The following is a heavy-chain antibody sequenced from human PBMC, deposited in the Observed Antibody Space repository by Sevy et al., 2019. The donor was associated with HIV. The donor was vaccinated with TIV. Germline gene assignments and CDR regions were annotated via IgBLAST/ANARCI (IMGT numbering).Heavy chain of an antibody. V-gene: IGHV3-23*01. Sequence: GGCLRLSCAASGFTFSSYAMSWVRQAPGKGLEWVSAISGSGGSPYYADSVKGRFTSSRDNSKNTLYLQMNSLRAEDTAVYYCAKTEYYYDSSGYYYFDYWGQGTLVIVSS. J-gene: IGHJ4*02. CDR3: AKTEYYYDSSGYYYFDY. D-gene: IGHD3-22*01. CDR2: ISGSGGSP. CDR1: GFTFSSYA.